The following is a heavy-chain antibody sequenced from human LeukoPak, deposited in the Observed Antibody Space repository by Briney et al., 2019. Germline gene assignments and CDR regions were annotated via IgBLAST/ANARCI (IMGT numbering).Heavy chain of an antibody. CDR3: AREGYYDFWSGYRYGMDV. CDR2: INHSGST. J-gene: IGHJ6*02. V-gene: IGHV4-34*01. CDR1: GFTFSSYS. D-gene: IGHD3-3*01. Sequence: GSLRLSCAASGFTFSSYSMNWVRQAPGKGLEWIGEINHSGSTNYNPSLKSRVTISVDTSKNQFSLKLSSVTAADTAVYYCAREGYYDFWSGYRYGMDVWGQGTTVTVSS.